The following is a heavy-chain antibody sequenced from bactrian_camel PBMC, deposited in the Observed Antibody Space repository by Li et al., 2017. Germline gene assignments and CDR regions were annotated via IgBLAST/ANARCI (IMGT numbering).Heavy chain of an antibody. J-gene: IGHJ6*01. D-gene: IGHD6*01. CDR2: IYSDISNT. CDR1: GFTLRSYY. CDR3: AAAGAAGTWDFGY. V-gene: IGHV3-2*01. Sequence: HVQLVESGGGRVQPGGSLRLSCAAPGFTLRSYYMTWVRQAPGKGLEWVSSIYSDISNTYYADSVKGRFTISRDNAKNTLYLQMSSLKPEDTAVYYCAAAGAAGTWDFGYWGQGTQVTVS.